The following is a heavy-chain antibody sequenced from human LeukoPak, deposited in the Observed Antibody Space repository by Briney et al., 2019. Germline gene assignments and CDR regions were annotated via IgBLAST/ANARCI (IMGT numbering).Heavy chain of an antibody. J-gene: IGHJ4*02. Sequence: ASVKVSCKASGYTFTGYYMHWVRQAPGQGLEWMGWINPNSGGTNYAQKFQGRVTMTRDTSISTAYMELSRLRPDDTAVYYCATACIVADHELDYWGQGTLVTVSS. CDR2: INPNSGGT. V-gene: IGHV1-2*02. D-gene: IGHD6-25*01. CDR3: ATACIVADHELDY. CDR1: GYTFTGYY.